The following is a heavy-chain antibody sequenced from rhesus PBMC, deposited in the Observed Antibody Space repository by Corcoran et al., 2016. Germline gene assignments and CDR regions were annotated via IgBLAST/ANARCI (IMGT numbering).Heavy chain of an antibody. J-gene: IGHJ4*01. D-gene: IGHD3-28*01. Sequence: EVQLVESGGGLVQPGGSLRLSCAASGFTFGDNGTHWVRQAPGKGLEWVSSISKTGKTIYYADSVKGRFTVSRDNAKNSLSLQMNSLRAEDTAVYYCTRGYDSGPFDYWGQGVLVTVSS. CDR1: GFTFGDNG. V-gene: IGHV3-7*01. CDR3: TRGYDSGPFDY. CDR2: ISKTGKTI.